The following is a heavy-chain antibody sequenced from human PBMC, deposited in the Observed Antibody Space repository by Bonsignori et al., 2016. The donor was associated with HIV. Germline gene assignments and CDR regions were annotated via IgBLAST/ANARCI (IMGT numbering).Heavy chain of an antibody. V-gene: IGHV4-34*01. CDR2: INHSGST. D-gene: IGHD3-16*01. J-gene: IGHJ5*02. CDR3: ARGFGAGGGFDP. Sequence: WIRQPPGKGLEWIGEINHSGSTNYNPSLKSRVTISVDTSKNQFSLKLSSVTAADTAVYYCARGFGAGGGFDPWGQGTLVTVSS.